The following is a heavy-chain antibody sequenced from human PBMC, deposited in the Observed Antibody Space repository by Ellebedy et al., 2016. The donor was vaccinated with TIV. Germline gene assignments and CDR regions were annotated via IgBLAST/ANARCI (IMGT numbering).Heavy chain of an antibody. J-gene: IGHJ4*02. D-gene: IGHD3-10*01. CDR1: GGSISSHF. Sequence: MPSETLSLTCSASGGSISSHFWSWIRQTPGKGLEWIGEINPSGTPNYNPSLNSRVTMSVDTPKKQFSLRLTSVTAADTAVYYCARARGQYLYGSGSYFTNWGQGNMVTVSS. CDR2: INPSGTP. V-gene: IGHV4-34*01. CDR3: ARARGQYLYGSGSYFTN.